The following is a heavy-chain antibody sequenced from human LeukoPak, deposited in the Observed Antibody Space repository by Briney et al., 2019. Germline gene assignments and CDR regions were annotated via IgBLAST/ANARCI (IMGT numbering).Heavy chain of an antibody. CDR1: GSIXSYY. J-gene: IGHJ5*02. Sequence: GSIXSYYXXXLRQPPGKGLEVIGYIYYSGSTNYNPSLKSRVTISVDTSKNQFSLKLSSVTAADTAVYYCASGGFKAFDPWGQGTLVTVSS. D-gene: IGHD3-16*01. CDR2: IYYSGST. CDR3: ASGGFKAFDP. V-gene: IGHV4-59*01.